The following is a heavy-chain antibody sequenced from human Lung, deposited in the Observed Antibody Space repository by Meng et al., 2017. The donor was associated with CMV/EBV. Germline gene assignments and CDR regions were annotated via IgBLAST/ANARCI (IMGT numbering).Heavy chain of an antibody. CDR2: INPNSGGT. J-gene: IGHJ4*02. Sequence: QVQLVQSGAEVKKPGASVKVSCKASGYTFTGYYMHWVRQAPGQGLEWMGWINPNSGGTNYAQKFQGRVTMTRDTSISTAYMELSRLRSDDTAVYYCARGRDVLRFLEWLLPDYWGQETLVTVAS. CDR1: GYTFTGYY. D-gene: IGHD3-3*01. CDR3: ARGRDVLRFLEWLLPDY. V-gene: IGHV1-2*02.